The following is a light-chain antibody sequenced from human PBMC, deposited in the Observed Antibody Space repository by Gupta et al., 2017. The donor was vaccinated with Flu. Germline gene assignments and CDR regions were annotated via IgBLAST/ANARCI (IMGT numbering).Light chain of an antibody. CDR3: GACGAASV. Sequence: SALTQPRSGSGSPGQSVAISCTGTTSDVGAYNYVSWYQQHPGKAPKLIIDDGYKRPSGVPDRFTGSKSGNTASLTLAGRQTEDEDDDHCGACGAASVFGGGTKLTVL. CDR1: TSDVGAYNY. CDR2: DGY. J-gene: IGLJ2*01. V-gene: IGLV2-11*01.